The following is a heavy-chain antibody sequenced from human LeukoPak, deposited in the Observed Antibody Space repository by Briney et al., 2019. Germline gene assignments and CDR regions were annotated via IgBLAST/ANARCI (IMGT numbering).Heavy chain of an antibody. J-gene: IGHJ4*02. CDR3: ASPGIRFLEWLYFDY. Sequence: ASVKVSCKASGYTFTSYYMHWVRQAPGQGLEWMGRIIPILGIANYAQKFQGRVTITADKSTSTAYMELSSLRSEDTAVYYCASPGIRFLEWLYFDYWGQGTLVTVSS. V-gene: IGHV1-69*02. CDR1: GYTFTSYY. CDR2: IIPILGIA. D-gene: IGHD3-3*01.